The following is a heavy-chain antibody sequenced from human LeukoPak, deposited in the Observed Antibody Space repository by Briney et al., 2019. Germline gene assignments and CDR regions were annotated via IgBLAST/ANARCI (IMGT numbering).Heavy chain of an antibody. V-gene: IGHV3-74*01. CDR1: GFTFRSYW. Sequence: GGALRLSCGASGFTFRSYWTHWGPQGPGKGLVWVSRINSDGSSTSYADSVKGRFTISRDNAKNTLYLQMNSLRAEDTAVYYCASFKNWGQGTLVTVSS. CDR3: ASFKN. J-gene: IGHJ4*02. CDR2: INSDGSST.